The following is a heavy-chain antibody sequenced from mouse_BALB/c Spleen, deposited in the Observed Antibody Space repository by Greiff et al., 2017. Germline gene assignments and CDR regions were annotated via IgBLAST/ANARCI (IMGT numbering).Heavy chain of an antibody. CDR2: ISSGGGST. CDR1: GFAFSSYD. J-gene: IGHJ1*01. Sequence: EVKLVESGGGLVKPGGSLKLSCAASGFAFSSYDMSWVRQTPEKRLEWVAYISSGGGSTYYPDTVKGRFTISRDNAKNTLYLQMSSLKSEDTAMYYCARQLLLRSNWYFDVWGAGTTVTVSS. V-gene: IGHV5-12-1*01. D-gene: IGHD1-1*01. CDR3: ARQLLLRSNWYFDV.